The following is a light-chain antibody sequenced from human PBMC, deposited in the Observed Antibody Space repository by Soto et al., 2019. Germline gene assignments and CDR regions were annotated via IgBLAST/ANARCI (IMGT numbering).Light chain of an antibody. CDR1: QTINNN. CDR2: GAS. V-gene: IGKV3-15*01. CDR3: QHYHGWPIT. J-gene: IGKJ5*01. Sequence: VMTKTIVTLSVSPVDRATLSCRASQTINNNVAWYQLKDGQVPRLLIYGASTRATGIPARFSGSGSGTEFTLTISSLQSEDFAVYYCQHYHGWPITFGQGTRLEI.